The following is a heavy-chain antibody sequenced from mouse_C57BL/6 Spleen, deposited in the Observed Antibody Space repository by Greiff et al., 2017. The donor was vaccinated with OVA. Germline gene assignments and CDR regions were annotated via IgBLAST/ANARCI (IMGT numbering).Heavy chain of an antibody. CDR1: GYSFTDYN. CDR3: ARSVLLSGTLPSWYFDV. CDR2: INPNYGTT. Sequence: QLQESGPELVKPGASVKISCKASGYSFTDYNMNWVKQSNGKSLEWIGVINPNYGTTSYNQKFKGKATLTVDQSSSTAYMQLNSLTSEDSAVYSCARSVLLSGTLPSWYFDVWGTGTTVTVSS. J-gene: IGHJ1*03. V-gene: IGHV1-39*01. D-gene: IGHD4-1*01.